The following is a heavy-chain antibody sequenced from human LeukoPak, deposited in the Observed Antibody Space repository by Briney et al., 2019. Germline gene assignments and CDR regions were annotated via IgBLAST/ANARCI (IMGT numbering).Heavy chain of an antibody. Sequence: PSETLSLTCAVYGGSFSGYYWSWIRQPPGKGLEWIGEINHSGSTNYNPSLKSRVTISVDTSKNQFSLKLSSVTAADTAVYYCARQSYDFWSGYHNWFDPWGQRTLVTVSS. J-gene: IGHJ5*02. V-gene: IGHV4-34*01. CDR1: GGSFSGYY. D-gene: IGHD3-3*01. CDR3: ARQSYDFWSGYHNWFDP. CDR2: INHSGST.